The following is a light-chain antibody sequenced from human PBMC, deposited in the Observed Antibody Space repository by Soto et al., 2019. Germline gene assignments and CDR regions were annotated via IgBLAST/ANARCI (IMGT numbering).Light chain of an antibody. CDR3: QQYANSPRT. V-gene: IGKV3-20*01. CDR2: GAS. CDR1: QTINAAH. J-gene: IGKJ1*01. Sequence: EIVLTQSPGTLSLSPGERAALSCRASQTINAAHLSWYQQKPGQAPRLLIYGASNRAAGIPDRFSGSASGTDFTLTISTLEPEDFAVYYCQQYANSPRTFGHGTKGEIK.